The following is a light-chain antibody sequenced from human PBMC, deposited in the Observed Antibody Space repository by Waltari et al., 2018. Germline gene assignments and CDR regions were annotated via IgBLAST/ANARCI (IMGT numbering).Light chain of an antibody. CDR1: SSDVGGYIY. Sequence: QSALTQPASVSGSPGQSITISCTGTSSDVGGYIYVSWYQQHPGKAPKRMIYEVSNRPSGVSNRFSGSKSGNTASLTISGLQAEDEADYYCSSYTSSSTRVFGGGTKLTVL. CDR2: EVS. J-gene: IGLJ3*02. V-gene: IGLV2-14*01. CDR3: SSYTSSSTRV.